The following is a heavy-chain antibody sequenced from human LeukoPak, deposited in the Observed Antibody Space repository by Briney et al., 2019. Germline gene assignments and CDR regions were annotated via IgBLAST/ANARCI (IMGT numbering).Heavy chain of an antibody. CDR2: TYYRSKWYN. CDR1: GDSVSSNIAS. V-gene: IGHV6-1*01. Sequence: SQTLSLTFAISGDSVSSNIASWNWIRQSPSRGLEWLGRTYYRSKWYNDYAVSVKSRITFNPDTSKNQFSLQLNSVTPEDTAVYYCARGRGWGSNGMDVWCQRTTVTVSS. CDR3: ARGRGWGSNGMDV. D-gene: IGHD6-19*01. J-gene: IGHJ6*02.